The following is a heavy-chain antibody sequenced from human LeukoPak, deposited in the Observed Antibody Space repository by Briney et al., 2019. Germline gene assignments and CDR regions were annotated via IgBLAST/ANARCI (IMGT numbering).Heavy chain of an antibody. CDR2: LSSSSDYI. V-gene: IGHV3-21*01. CDR3: ARDPGYYDFWSSYSGSYYMDV. D-gene: IGHD3-3*01. CDR1: VFTVSSNY. Sequence: GGSLRLSCAASVFTVSSNYMTWVRQAPGKGLEWVSSLSSSSDYIYYGDSVKGRFTISRDNVKNSLYLQMNSLRADDTAVYYCARDPGYYDFWSSYSGSYYMDVWGKGTTVTVSS. J-gene: IGHJ6*03.